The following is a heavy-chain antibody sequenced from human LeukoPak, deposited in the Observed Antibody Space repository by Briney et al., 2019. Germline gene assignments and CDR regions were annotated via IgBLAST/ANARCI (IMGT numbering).Heavy chain of an antibody. Sequence: PGGSLRLSGAASGFTFSDHYMDWVRQAPGKGLEWVGRTRNKANSYTTEYAASVKGRFTISRDDSKNSLYLQMNSLKTEDMAVYYCARGGYYYDSSGYFDYWGQGTLVTVSS. V-gene: IGHV3-72*01. CDR2: TRNKANSYTT. D-gene: IGHD3-22*01. CDR3: ARGGYYYDSSGYFDY. CDR1: GFTFSDHY. J-gene: IGHJ4*02.